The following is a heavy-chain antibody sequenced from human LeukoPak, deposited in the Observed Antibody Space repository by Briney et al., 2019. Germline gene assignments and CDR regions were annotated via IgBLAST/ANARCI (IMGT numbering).Heavy chain of an antibody. Sequence: GGSLRLSCAASGFTFSSYAMTWVRQAPGKGLEWVSAISGSGGSTYYADSVKGRFTISRDNSKNTLYLQMNSLRAEDTAVYYCANRGIAGDYYYYMDVWGKGTTVTVSS. CDR3: ANRGIAGDYYYYMDV. D-gene: IGHD6-13*01. CDR2: ISGSGGST. V-gene: IGHV3-23*01. J-gene: IGHJ6*03. CDR1: GFTFSSYA.